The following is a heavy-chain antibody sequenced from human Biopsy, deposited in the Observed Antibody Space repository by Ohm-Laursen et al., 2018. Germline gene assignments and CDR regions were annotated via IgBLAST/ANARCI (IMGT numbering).Heavy chain of an antibody. Sequence: SLRLSCAASGFSVSSYDMNWVRQAPGKGLEWISYTSETSSHIYDADSVRGRFTVARDIAKNSLYLQLNSLRVDDSAVYFCAREQPALSGGGSWFDSWGQGTLVIVSS. CDR1: GFSVSSYD. D-gene: IGHD6-19*01. CDR2: TSETSSHI. J-gene: IGHJ5*01. V-gene: IGHV3-21*01. CDR3: AREQPALSGGGSWFDS.